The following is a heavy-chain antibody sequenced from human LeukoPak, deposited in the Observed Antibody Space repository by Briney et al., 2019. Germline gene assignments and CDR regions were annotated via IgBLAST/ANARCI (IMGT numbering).Heavy chain of an antibody. J-gene: IGHJ4*02. V-gene: IGHV3-30-3*01. CDR1: GFTFSINA. D-gene: IGHD3-22*01. CDR2: ISYDGTKQ. Sequence: GGSLRLSCEGSGFTFSINAMHWVRQAPGKGLEWLAVISYDGTKQYFADSVKGRFTISRYNVRNSLYLEMTSLRVEDPAVSYCARDHYFDISGYLDYWGQGTPVPVSS. CDR3: ARDHYFDISGYLDY.